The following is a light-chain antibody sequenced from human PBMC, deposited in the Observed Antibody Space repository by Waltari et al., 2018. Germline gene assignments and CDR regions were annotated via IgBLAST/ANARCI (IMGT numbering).Light chain of an antibody. V-gene: IGLV2-8*01. CDR2: EVT. J-gene: IGLJ3*02. CDR1: SSDVGAYNY. Sequence: SALTQPPSASGSPGQSVSISCTGTSSDVGAYNYVSWYQQHPGKAPRLMIYEVTKRPSGVPDRFSGSKSGNTASLTVSGLQTEDEADYYCCSYTDRSIMVFGAGTKLTVL. CDR3: CSYTDRSIMV.